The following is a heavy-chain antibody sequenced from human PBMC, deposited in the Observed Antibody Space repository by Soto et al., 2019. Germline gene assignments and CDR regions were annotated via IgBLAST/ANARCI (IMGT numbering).Heavy chain of an antibody. D-gene: IGHD2-2*01. J-gene: IGHJ4*02. CDR1: GFTFDDYA. CDR2: ISWNSGSI. V-gene: IGHV3-9*01. Sequence: EVQLVESGGGLVQPGRSLRLSCAASGFTFDDYAMHWVRQAPGKGLEWVSGISWNSGSIGYADSVKGRFTISRDNAKNSLYLQMNSLRADDTALYYCAKACGYQLLPYFDYWGQGTLVTVSS. CDR3: AKACGYQLLPYFDY.